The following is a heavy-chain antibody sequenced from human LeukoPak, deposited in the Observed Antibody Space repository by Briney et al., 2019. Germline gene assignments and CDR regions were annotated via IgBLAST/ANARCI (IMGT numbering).Heavy chain of an antibody. V-gene: IGHV3-21*01. CDR2: ISSSSDYI. J-gene: IGHJ4*02. Sequence: PGGSLRLSCAATGFTFTSYSMNWVRQAPGKGLEWVSSISSSSDYIDYAGSVKGRFTISRDNAKNSLYLQMNSLRAEDTAVYYCASGVRHFGQEYWGQGTLVTVSS. CDR3: ASGVRHFGQEY. CDR1: GFTFTSYS. D-gene: IGHD3-3*01.